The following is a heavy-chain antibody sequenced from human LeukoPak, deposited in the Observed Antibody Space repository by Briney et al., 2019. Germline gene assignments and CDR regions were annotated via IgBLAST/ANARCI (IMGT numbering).Heavy chain of an antibody. CDR2: IIPTLGIA. J-gene: IGHJ6*02. V-gene: IGHV1-69*04. CDR1: GGTFSSYT. D-gene: IGHD6-13*01. CDR3: ARDGIASRSYYYYGMDV. Sequence: ASVKVSCKASGGTFSSYTISWVRQAPGQGLEWMGRIIPTLGIANYAQKFQGRVTITADKSTSTAYMELSSLRSEDTAVYYCARDGIASRSYYYYGMDVWGQGTTVTVSS.